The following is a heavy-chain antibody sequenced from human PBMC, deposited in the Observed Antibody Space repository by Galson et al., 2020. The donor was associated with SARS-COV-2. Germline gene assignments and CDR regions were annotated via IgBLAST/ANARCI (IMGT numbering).Heavy chain of an antibody. CDR3: LKEAPEEQPDY. V-gene: IGHV3-66*02. CDR2: IFGDGRT. J-gene: IGHJ4*02. CDR1: GFSVSHTY. Sequence: GGSLRLSCAASGFSVSHTYMDWVRQAPGKGLEWVSLIFGDGRTFYADSVKGRFTISRDTSTNTLHLQMNSLSLEDTAVYYCLKEAPEEQPDYWGRGTLATVSS. D-gene: IGHD1-1*01.